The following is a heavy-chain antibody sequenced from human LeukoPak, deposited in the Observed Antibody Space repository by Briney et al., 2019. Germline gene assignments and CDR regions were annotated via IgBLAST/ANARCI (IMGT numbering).Heavy chain of an antibody. CDR3: AKLYYDSSLSDY. J-gene: IGHJ4*02. Sequence: GGSLRLSCVASGFTLSDYYMDWVRQGTGKGLEWVCRSRKRGDRHVTENAASVKGRFTISRDDSNNSLYLQMNSLRTEDTAVYYCAKLYYDSSLSDYWGQGTLVTVSS. D-gene: IGHD3-22*01. CDR2: SRKRGDRHVT. V-gene: IGHV3-72*01. CDR1: GFTLSDYY.